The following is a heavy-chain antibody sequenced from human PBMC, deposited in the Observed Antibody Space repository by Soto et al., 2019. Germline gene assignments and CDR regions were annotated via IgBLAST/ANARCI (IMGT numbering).Heavy chain of an antibody. V-gene: IGHV4-59*01. CDR1: GGSISSYY. Sequence: KTSETLSLTCTVSGGSISSYYWSWIRQPPGKGLEWIGYIYYSGSTNYNPSLKSRVTISVDTSKNQFSLKLSSVTAADAAVYYCARVNDYGDYHDAFDIWGQGTMVTVSS. CDR3: ARVNDYGDYHDAFDI. CDR2: IYYSGST. J-gene: IGHJ3*02. D-gene: IGHD4-17*01.